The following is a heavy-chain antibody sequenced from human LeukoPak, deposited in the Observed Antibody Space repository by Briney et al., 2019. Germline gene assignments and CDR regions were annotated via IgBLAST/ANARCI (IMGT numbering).Heavy chain of an antibody. J-gene: IGHJ4*02. V-gene: IGHV3-11*01. CDR1: GFTFSDYY. CDR2: ISSSGSTI. CDR3: AREGSGLLWFGELLPGNY. Sequence: GGSLRLSCAASGFTFSDYYMSWIRQAPGKGLEWVSYISSSGSTIYYADSVKGRFTISRDNAKNSLYLQMNSLRAEDTAVYYCAREGSGLLWFGELLPGNYWGQGTLVTVSS. D-gene: IGHD3-10*01.